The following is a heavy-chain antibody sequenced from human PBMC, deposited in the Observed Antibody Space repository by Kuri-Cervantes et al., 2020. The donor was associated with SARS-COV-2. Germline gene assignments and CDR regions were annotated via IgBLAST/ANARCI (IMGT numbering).Heavy chain of an antibody. CDR3: ARSKGLGGFWSVSYAGLDY. CDR1: GFTFSKYW. V-gene: IGHV3-7*01. CDR2: IQEDGNEK. Sequence: GESLKISCAASGFTFSKYWMNWVRQAPGKGLEWVANIQEDGNEKYYVDSVKGRFTISRDNARNSLDLLLKSLRVEDTAVYYCARSKGLGGFWSVSYAGLDYWGRGTLVTVSS. D-gene: IGHD3-3*01. J-gene: IGHJ4*02.